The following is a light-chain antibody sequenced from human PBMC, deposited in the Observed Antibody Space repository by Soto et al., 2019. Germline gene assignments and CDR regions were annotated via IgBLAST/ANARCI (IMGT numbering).Light chain of an antibody. Sequence: EKVMTQSPATLSVSPGERATLSCGASQSVSSYLAWYQQKPGQAPRLLIYDASTRATGVPARFSGSGSGTEFTLTISSLQSEDLALYYCQQYDDWPETFGQGTKVEIK. J-gene: IGKJ1*01. CDR2: DAS. V-gene: IGKV3-15*01. CDR3: QQYDDWPET. CDR1: QSVSSY.